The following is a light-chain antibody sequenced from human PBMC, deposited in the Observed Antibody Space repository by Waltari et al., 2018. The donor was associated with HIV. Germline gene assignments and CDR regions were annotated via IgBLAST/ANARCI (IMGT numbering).Light chain of an antibody. J-gene: IGLJ1*01. V-gene: IGLV2-23*01. Sequence: QSALTQPASVSGSPGQSITISCTGTSSDVGGYNLVSWYQQHPGKAPQLMIYDGSKRPSGVSNRFSGSKSGNTASLTISGLQAEDEADYYCCSHAGSSIYVFGTGTKVTVL. CDR2: DGS. CDR1: SSDVGGYNL. CDR3: CSHAGSSIYV.